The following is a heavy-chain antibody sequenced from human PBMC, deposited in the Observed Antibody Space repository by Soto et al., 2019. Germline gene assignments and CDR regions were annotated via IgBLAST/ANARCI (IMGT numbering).Heavy chain of an antibody. D-gene: IGHD4-17*01. CDR3: ARPSGSYGDYAWSLKY. CDR2: ISAYSGDT. J-gene: IGHJ4*02. V-gene: IGHV1-18*01. Sequence: QVQLVQSGAEVKKPGASVKVSCKASGYTFTGYSVGWVRQAPGQGLAWMGWISAYSGDTYYAQRFQDRLTMTTDASTSTAYMELPSLRSDDTAVYYCARPSGSYGDYAWSLKYWGQGTLVTVSS. CDR1: GYTFTGYS.